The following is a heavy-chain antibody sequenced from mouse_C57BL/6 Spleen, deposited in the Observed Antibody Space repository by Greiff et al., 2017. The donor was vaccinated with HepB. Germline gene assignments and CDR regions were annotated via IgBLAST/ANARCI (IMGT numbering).Heavy chain of an antibody. CDR1: GYSITSGYY. V-gene: IGHV3-6*01. CDR3: ARAGIYYEYGQSWFAY. D-gene: IGHD2-4*01. Sequence: EVKLQESGPGLVKPSQSLSLTCSVTGYSITSGYYWNWIRQFPGNKLEWMGYISYDGSNNYNPSLKNRISITRDTSKNQFFLKLNSVTTEDTATYDCARAGIYYEYGQSWFAYWGQGTLVTVSA. J-gene: IGHJ3*01. CDR2: ISYDGSN.